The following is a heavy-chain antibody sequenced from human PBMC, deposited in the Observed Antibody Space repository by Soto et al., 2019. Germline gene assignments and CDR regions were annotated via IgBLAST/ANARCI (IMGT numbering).Heavy chain of an antibody. Sequence: GGSLRLSCAASGFTFSSYAMHWVRQAPGKELEWVAVISYDGSNKYYADSVKGRFSISRDNSKNTLYLQINSLRAEDTALYYCAREGCSGGSCYSLVAFDIWGQGTMVTVSS. D-gene: IGHD2-15*01. V-gene: IGHV3-30-3*01. CDR1: GFTFSSYA. CDR3: AREGCSGGSCYSLVAFDI. CDR2: ISYDGSNK. J-gene: IGHJ3*02.